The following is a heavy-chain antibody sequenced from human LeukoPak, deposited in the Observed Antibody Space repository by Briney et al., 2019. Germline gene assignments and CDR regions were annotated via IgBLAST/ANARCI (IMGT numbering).Heavy chain of an antibody. CDR2: ISGGGGST. CDR3: AKAVDTAIFGSSREDY. J-gene: IGHJ4*02. CDR1: GFTFSGYA. V-gene: IGHV3-23*01. D-gene: IGHD5-18*01. Sequence: GGSVRLSCAASGFTFSGYAMSWVRQAPGKGLEWVSAISGGGGSTYYADSVKGRFTISRDNSKNTLYLQMNSLRAEDTAVYYCAKAVDTAIFGSSREDYWGQGTLVTVSS.